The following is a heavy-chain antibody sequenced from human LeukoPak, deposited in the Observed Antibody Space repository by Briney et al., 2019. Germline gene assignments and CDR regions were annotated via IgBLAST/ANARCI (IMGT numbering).Heavy chain of an antibody. Sequence: ASVKVSCKASGYTFTSYYMHWVRQAPGQGLEWMGIINPSGGSTSYAQKFQGRVTMTRNMSTSTVYMELSSLRSEDTAVYYCARGRTTVVTRPWGQGTLVTVSS. CDR1: GYTFTSYY. J-gene: IGHJ5*02. V-gene: IGHV1-46*01. CDR2: INPSGGST. D-gene: IGHD4-23*01. CDR3: ARGRTTVVTRP.